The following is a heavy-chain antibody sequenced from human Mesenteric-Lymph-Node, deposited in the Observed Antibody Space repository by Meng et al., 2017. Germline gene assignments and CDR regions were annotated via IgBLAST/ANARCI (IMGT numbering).Heavy chain of an antibody. CDR1: GYTFSTYT. Sequence: QVQLGKSGSELKKPGDSVKVSCKASGYTFSTYTINWVRQAHGRGLEWMGWISTNTGTPTYTQGFTGRFVFSLDTSVSTAYLQISSLKAEDTAVYYCARGGNFDPWGQGTLVTVSS. CDR3: ARGGNFDP. D-gene: IGHD2/OR15-2a*01. CDR2: ISTNTGTP. J-gene: IGHJ5*02. V-gene: IGHV7-4-1*02.